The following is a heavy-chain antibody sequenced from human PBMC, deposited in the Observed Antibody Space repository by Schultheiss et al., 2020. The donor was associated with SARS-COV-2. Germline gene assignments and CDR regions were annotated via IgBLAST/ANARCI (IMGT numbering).Heavy chain of an antibody. CDR1: GFTFSDYY. CDR2: TTSTGDVT. J-gene: IGHJ6*02. V-gene: IGHV3-23*01. CDR3: AREPMRIYGMDV. Sequence: GGSLRLSCAASGFTFSDYYMGWVRQPPGTGLEWVSATTSTGDVTYYADSVKGRFTISRDTSKNTLYLQMNSLRAEDTAVYYCAREPMRIYGMDVWGQGTTVTVS.